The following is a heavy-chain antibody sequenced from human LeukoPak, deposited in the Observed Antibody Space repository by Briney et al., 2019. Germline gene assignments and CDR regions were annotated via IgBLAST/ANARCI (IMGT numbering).Heavy chain of an antibody. D-gene: IGHD3-10*01. J-gene: IGHJ6*03. Sequence: PSETLSLTCTVSGGSISSYYWSWIRQPPGKGLEWIGYIYYSGSTNYNPSLKSRVTISVDTSKNQFSLKLSSVTAADTAVYYCARDKKIRKGSGSYSYYYYMDVWGKGTTVTVSS. CDR3: ARDKKIRKGSGSYSYYYYMDV. V-gene: IGHV4-59*01. CDR2: IYYSGST. CDR1: GGSISSYY.